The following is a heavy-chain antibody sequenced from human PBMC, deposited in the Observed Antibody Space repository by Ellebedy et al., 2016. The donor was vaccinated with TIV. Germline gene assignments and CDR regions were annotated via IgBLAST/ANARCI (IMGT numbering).Heavy chain of an antibody. CDR3: ASGHRGISFGI. CDR2: ISNTNSYI. CDR1: GSTFSGYT. D-gene: IGHD3-16*01. V-gene: IGHV3-21*04. J-gene: IGHJ3*02. Sequence: GESLKISCAASGSTFSGYTMNWVRQAPGKGLEWVSSISNTNSYIYYADSVKGRFTISRDNAKNSLYLQMNSLRAEDTAVYYCASGHRGISFGIWGQGTMVTVSS.